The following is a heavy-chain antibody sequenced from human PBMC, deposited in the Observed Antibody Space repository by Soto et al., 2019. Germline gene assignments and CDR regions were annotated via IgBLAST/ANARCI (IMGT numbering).Heavy chain of an antibody. Sequence: EVQMLESGGGLVHPGGSLRLSCAASGFTFSNYARNWFRQAQGKGLEWVSSISGSGRNTYYADSVKGRLTISRDSSKNTLYLQMNSLRVEDTGVYYCAKDLNGSGSFTSYYHYGMDVWGQGTTVTVSS. CDR3: AKDLNGSGSFTSYYHYGMDV. CDR2: ISGSGRNT. CDR1: GFTFSNYA. V-gene: IGHV3-23*01. J-gene: IGHJ6*02. D-gene: IGHD3-10*01.